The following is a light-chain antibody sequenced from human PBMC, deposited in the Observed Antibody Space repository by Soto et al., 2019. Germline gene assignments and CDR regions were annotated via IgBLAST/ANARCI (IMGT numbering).Light chain of an antibody. CDR3: QQYGSSPT. CDR2: GVF. J-gene: IGKJ1*01. V-gene: IGKV3-20*01. Sequence: EIVLTQSPGTLSLSPGERATLSCRASQSIGNNYLAWYQQKPGQAPRLLIYGVFSRAAGIPDRISGSGSGTDFTLTISSLGPEDFAVYYCQQYGSSPTFGQGTKVEIK. CDR1: QSIGNNY.